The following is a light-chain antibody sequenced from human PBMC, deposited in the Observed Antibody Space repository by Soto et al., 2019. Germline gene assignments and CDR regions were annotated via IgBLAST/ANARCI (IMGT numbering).Light chain of an antibody. CDR2: VAS. CDR3: QQSYSAPHT. V-gene: IGKV1-39*01. Sequence: DIQMTQSPSSLSASVGDRVTITCRASQSIRTYLNWYQQEPGKAPNLLIYVASSLQSGVPSRFSGSGSGTEFTLTISSLQPEDFATYYCQQSYSAPHTFGQGTKLEIK. CDR1: QSIRTY. J-gene: IGKJ2*01.